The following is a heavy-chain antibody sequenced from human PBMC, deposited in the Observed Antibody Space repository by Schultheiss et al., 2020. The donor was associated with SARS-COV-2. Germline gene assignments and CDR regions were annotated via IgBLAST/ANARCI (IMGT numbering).Heavy chain of an antibody. CDR2: IYTSGST. V-gene: IGHV4-4*07. J-gene: IGHJ6*03. Sequence: SETLSLTCTVSGGSISSYYWSWIRQPAGKGLEWIGRIYTSGSTNYNPSLKSRVTMSVDTSKNQFSLKLSSVTAADTAVYYCARDKPPHYDFWSGYSSYYYYYMDVWGQGTTVTVSS. CDR1: GGSISSYY. CDR3: ARDKPPHYDFWSGYSSYYYYYMDV. D-gene: IGHD3-3*01.